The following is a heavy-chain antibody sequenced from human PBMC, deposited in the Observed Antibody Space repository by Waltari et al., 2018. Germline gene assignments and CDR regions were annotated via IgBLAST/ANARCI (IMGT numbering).Heavy chain of an antibody. D-gene: IGHD6-19*01. Sequence: QVQLQQWGAGLLKPSETLSLTCAVYGGSFSGYYWSWIRQPPGKGLEWIGEIKHSGSTNYVPSLTSRVTISVDTSKNQFSLKLSSVTAADTAVYYRARDPSSGWPRVDVWGKGTTVTVSS. CDR1: GGSFSGYY. CDR2: IKHSGST. CDR3: ARDPSSGWPRVDV. V-gene: IGHV4-34*01. J-gene: IGHJ6*04.